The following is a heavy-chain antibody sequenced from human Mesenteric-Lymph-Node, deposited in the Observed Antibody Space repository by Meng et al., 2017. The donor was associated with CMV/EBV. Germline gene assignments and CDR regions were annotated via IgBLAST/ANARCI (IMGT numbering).Heavy chain of an antibody. CDR3: AKKLLRDTPLASGVNWFDP. V-gene: IGHV1-18*01. CDR2: ISAYNGNT. Sequence: ASVKVSCKASGYTFTNYGISWVRQVPGQGLEWMGWISAYNGNTDYAQKFQGRVTMTTDTSTSTAYMEMRSLRSDDTAVYYCAKKLLRDTPLASGVNWFDPWGQGTLVTVSS. CDR1: GYTFTNYG. D-gene: IGHD5-18*01. J-gene: IGHJ5*02.